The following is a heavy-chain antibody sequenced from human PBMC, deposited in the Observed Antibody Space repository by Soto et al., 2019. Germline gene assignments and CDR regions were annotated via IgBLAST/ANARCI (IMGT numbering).Heavy chain of an antibody. CDR3: ARSWGLYCRCSRCYSPWFDP. Sequence: EVQLVESGGGLVQPGGSLRLSCAGSGFTFNSHEMTWVRQAPGKGLEGISSISSSGGSISYADSVKGRFTVSRDNAKNSLYLQMNSLRGEDTAVYYCARSWGLYCRCSRCYSPWFDPWGRGTLVTVSS. D-gene: IGHD2-2*02. CDR1: GFTFNSHE. J-gene: IGHJ5*02. CDR2: ISSSGGSI. V-gene: IGHV3-48*03.